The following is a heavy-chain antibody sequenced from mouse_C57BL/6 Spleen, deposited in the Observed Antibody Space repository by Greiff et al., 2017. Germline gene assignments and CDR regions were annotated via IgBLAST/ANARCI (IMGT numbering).Heavy chain of an antibody. D-gene: IGHD2-4*01. J-gene: IGHJ4*01. CDR3: TIYYDYDAVYAMDY. V-gene: IGHV14-1*01. Sequence: EVQLQQSGAELVRPGASVKLSCTASGFNIKDYYMHWVKQRPEQGLEWIGRIDPEDGDTEYAPKFQGKATMTADTSSNTAYLQLSSLTSEDTAVYYCTIYYDYDAVYAMDYWGQGTSVTVSS. CDR2: IDPEDGDT. CDR1: GFNIKDYY.